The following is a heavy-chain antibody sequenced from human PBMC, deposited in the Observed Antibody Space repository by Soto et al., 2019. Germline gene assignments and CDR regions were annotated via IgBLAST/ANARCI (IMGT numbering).Heavy chain of an antibody. V-gene: IGHV4-59*12. D-gene: IGHD3-22*01. J-gene: IGHJ4*02. CDR1: GGSISSYY. Sequence: SETLSLTCTVSGGSISSYYWSWIRQPPGKGLEWIGYIYYSGSTNYNPSLKSRVTISLDTSKNQFSLKASDSAMYYCARLTLAQDSSGYHIFDYWGLGTLVTVSS. CDR2: IYYSGST. CDR3: ARLTLAQDSSGYHIFDY.